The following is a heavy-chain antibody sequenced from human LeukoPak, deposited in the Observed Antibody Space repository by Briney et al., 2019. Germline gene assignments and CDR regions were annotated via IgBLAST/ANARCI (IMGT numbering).Heavy chain of an antibody. CDR3: AKDPHYDFWSGARMDV. CDR2: ISGIGGST. V-gene: IGHV3-23*01. Sequence: QPGGSLRLSCAASGFTFSSYAMSWVRQAPGKGLEWVSTISGIGGSTYYADSVKGRFTISRDNSKNTLYLQMNSLRAEDTAVYYCAKDPHYDFWSGARMDVWGKGTTVTVSS. J-gene: IGHJ6*03. D-gene: IGHD3-3*01. CDR1: GFTFSSYA.